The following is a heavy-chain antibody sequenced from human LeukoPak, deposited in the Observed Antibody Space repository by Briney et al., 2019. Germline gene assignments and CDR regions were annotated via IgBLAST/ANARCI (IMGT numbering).Heavy chain of an antibody. J-gene: IGHJ6*02. CDR3: ARAISRGNYYYYGMDV. D-gene: IGHD3-10*01. CDR2: IYTSGST. CDR1: GGSISSYY. V-gene: IGHV4-4*07. Sequence: PSETLSLTCTVSGGSISSYYWSWIRQPAGQGLEWTGRIYTSGSTNYNPSLKSRVTMSVDTSKNQFSLKLSSVTAADTAVYYCARAISRGNYYYYGMDVWGQGTTVTVSS.